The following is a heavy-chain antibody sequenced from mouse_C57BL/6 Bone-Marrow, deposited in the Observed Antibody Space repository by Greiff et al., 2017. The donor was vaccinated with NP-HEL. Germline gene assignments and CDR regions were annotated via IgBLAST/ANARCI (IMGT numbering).Heavy chain of an antibody. D-gene: IGHD2-13*01. V-gene: IGHV1-18*01. Sequence: VQLQQSGPELVKPGASVKIPCKASGYTFTDYNMDWVKQSHGKSLEWIGDINPNNGGTIYNQKFKGKATLTVDKSSSTAYMELRSLTSEDTAVYYCARPLTTRRWYFDVWGTGTTVTVSS. CDR2: INPNNGGT. CDR3: ARPLTTRRWYFDV. J-gene: IGHJ1*03. CDR1: GYTFTDYN.